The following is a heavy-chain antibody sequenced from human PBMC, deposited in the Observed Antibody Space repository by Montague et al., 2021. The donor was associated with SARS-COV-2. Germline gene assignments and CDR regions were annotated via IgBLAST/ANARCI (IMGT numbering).Heavy chain of an antibody. CDR1: GGSISSSSYY. V-gene: IGHV4-39*07. J-gene: IGHJ5*02. CDR3: AREIGLVTIFGVVTISGWFDP. CDR2: KYYSGST. D-gene: IGHD3-3*01. Sequence: SETLSLTCTVSGGSISSSSYYWGWIRQPPGKGLEWIGNKYYSGSTYYNPSLKSRVTISVDTSKNQFSLKLSSVTAADTAVYYCAREIGLVTIFGVVTISGWFDPWGQGTLVTVSS.